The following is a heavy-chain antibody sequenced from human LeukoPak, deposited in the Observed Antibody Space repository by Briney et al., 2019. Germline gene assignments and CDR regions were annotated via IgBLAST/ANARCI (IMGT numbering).Heavy chain of an antibody. CDR3: ASRSGSYYLSFDY. V-gene: IGHV4-38-2*01. D-gene: IGHD3-10*01. CDR2: IYHSGST. J-gene: IGHJ4*02. CDR1: GYSISSGYY. Sequence: PSETLSLTCAVSGYSISSGYYWGWIRQPPGKGLEWIGSIYHSGSTYYNPSLKSRVTISVDTSKNQFSLKLSSVTAADTAVYYCASRSGSYYLSFDYWGQGTLVTVSS.